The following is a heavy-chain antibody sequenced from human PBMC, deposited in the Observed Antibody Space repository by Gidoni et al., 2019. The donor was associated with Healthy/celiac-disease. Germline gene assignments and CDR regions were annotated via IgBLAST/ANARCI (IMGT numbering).Heavy chain of an antibody. Sequence: QLQLQESGPGLVKPSETPSLTRTVSGGSISRCSYYWGWLRQPPGKGLEWIGGIYYSGSTYSNPSLKSRITISVDTSKNHFSLKLSSVTAADTAVYYCARHGISMVRGEGYYFDYWGQGTLVTVSS. CDR1: GGSISRCSYY. D-gene: IGHD3-10*01. V-gene: IGHV4-39*01. CDR3: ARHGISMVRGEGYYFDY. J-gene: IGHJ4*02. CDR2: IYYSGST.